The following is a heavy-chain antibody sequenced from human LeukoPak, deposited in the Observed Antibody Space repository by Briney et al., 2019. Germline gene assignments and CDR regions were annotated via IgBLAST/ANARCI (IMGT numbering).Heavy chain of an antibody. Sequence: PGGSLRLSCAASGFTFSSYAMRWVRQAPGKGLEWVSGISGSGTSTYYADSVKGRFTISRDNSKNTLYLQMNSLRAEDTAVYYCAKVHLGGYSSSYYDLIYFDYWGQGTLVTVSS. CDR3: AKVHLGGYSSSYYDLIYFDY. V-gene: IGHV3-23*01. J-gene: IGHJ4*02. D-gene: IGHD6-13*01. CDR1: GFTFSSYA. CDR2: ISGSGTST.